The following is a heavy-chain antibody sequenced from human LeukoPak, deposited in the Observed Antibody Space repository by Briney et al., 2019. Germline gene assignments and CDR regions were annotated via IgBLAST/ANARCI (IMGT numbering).Heavy chain of an antibody. V-gene: IGHV3-9*01. D-gene: IGHD1-7*01. Sequence: GGSLRLSCAASGFRFGDYAMHWVRQPPGKGLEWVSSISWNSANIAYADSVKGRFTISRDNAKNSLYLQMNSLRVEDTALYHCARKGLGGELGGFDSWGQGTLVTVSS. J-gene: IGHJ4*02. CDR1: GFRFGDYA. CDR3: ARKGLGGELGGFDS. CDR2: ISWNSANI.